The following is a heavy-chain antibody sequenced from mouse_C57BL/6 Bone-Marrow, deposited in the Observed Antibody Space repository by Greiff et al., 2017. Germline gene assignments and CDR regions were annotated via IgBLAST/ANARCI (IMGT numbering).Heavy chain of an antibody. V-gene: IGHV1-85*01. D-gene: IGHD1-1*01. J-gene: IGHJ1*03. CDR3: ARLEFDGSSGDWYFDV. CDR1: GYTFTSYD. Sequence: QVHVKQSGPELVKPGASVKLSCKASGYTFTSYDINWVKQRPGQGLEWIGWIYPRDGSNKYNEKFKGKATLTVDTSSSTAYMELHSLTSEDSAVYFCARLEFDGSSGDWYFDVWGTGTTVTVSS. CDR2: IYPRDGSN.